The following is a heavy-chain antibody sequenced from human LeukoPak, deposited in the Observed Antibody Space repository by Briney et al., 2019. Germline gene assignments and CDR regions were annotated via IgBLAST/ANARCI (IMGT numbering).Heavy chain of an antibody. J-gene: IGHJ4*02. CDR2: IIPIFGTA. Sequence: SVKVSCKASGGTFSSYAISWVRQAPGQGLEWMGGIIPIFGTANYAQKFQGRVTITADESTSTAYMGLSSLRSEDTAVYYCASDVYSYGYYFDYWGREPWSPSPQ. CDR1: GGTFSSYA. D-gene: IGHD5-18*01. CDR3: ASDVYSYGYYFDY. V-gene: IGHV1-69*01.